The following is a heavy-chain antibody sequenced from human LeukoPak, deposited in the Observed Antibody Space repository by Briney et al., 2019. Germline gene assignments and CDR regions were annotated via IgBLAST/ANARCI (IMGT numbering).Heavy chain of an antibody. J-gene: IGHJ4*02. CDR1: GFTFSDHY. CDR3: ARRAGDYSHPYDY. D-gene: IGHD3-22*01. V-gene: IGHV3-72*01. CDR2: IRNKVNSYTT. Sequence: PGGSLRLSCAASGFTFSDHYMDWVRQAPGKGLEWVGRIRNKVNSYTTEYAASVKGRFTISRDDSQNSLYLQMNSLRAEDTAVYYCARRAGDYSHPYDYWGQGTLVTVSS.